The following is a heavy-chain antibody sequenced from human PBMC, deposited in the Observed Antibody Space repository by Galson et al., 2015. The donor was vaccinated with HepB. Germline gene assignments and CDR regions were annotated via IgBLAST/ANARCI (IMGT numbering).Heavy chain of an antibody. V-gene: IGHV3-23*01. J-gene: IGHJ5*02. Sequence: SLRLSCAASGFTFSNYAMSWVRQAPGKGPEWVSVISGNGGSTYYADSMKGRFIISRDNNKNTLYLQMNSLRAEDTAVYYCAKRLTQTNPVMTTVTWREWFDPWGQGTLVSVSS. D-gene: IGHD4-17*01. CDR2: ISGNGGST. CDR1: GFTFSNYA. CDR3: AKRLTQTNPVMTTVTWREWFDP.